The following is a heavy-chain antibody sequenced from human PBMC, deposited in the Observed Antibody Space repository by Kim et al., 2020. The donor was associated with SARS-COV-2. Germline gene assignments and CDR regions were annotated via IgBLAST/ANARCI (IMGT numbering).Heavy chain of an antibody. Sequence: KSRVTISVDTCKNQFSLKRSSVTAADTAVYYCARDFYGSGSYYNEYYFDYWGQGTLVTVSS. J-gene: IGHJ4*02. V-gene: IGHV4-39*07. D-gene: IGHD3-10*01. CDR3: ARDFYGSGSYYNEYYFDY.